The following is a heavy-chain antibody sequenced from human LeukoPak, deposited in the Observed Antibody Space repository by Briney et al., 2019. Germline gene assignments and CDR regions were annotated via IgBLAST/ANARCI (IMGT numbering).Heavy chain of an antibody. CDR3: VREGYYESGSSPTFYFDY. J-gene: IGHJ4*02. D-gene: IGHD3-10*01. CDR2: ISYAVNIK. Sequence: GGSLRLSCAASGFDFHNYVIHWVRQAPGKGLEWVAVISYAVNIKYYADSVKGRFTISKDSSSKTVFLQMNSLRTEDTAVYYCVREGYYESGSSPTFYFDYWGQGTLVTVSS. CDR1: GFDFHNYV. V-gene: IGHV3-30-3*01.